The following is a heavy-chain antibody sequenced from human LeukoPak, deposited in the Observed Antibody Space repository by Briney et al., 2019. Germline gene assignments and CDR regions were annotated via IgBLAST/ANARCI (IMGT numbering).Heavy chain of an antibody. Sequence: PSETLTLTCTVSGGSISRYYWSWIRQPAGKGLEWIGRIYTSGSTTYNPSLKSGVTMSVETYKNQFSLQLISVTAADTAVYYCARRKSGSYHFDYWGQGTLVTVSS. CDR3: ARRKSGSYHFDY. D-gene: IGHD1-26*01. CDR2: IYTSGST. CDR1: GGSISRYY. J-gene: IGHJ4*02. V-gene: IGHV4-4*07.